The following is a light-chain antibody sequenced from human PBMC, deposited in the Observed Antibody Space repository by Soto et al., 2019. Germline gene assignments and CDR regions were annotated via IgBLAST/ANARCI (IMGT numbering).Light chain of an antibody. V-gene: IGKV3D-15*01. CDR1: QSVSSN. J-gene: IGKJ2*01. CDR3: QQYNNWPRT. Sequence: EIVMTQSPATLSVSPGERATLSCRASQSVSSNLAWYQQKPGQAPRLLIYGASTRATGIPARFSGSGAETEFTLTISSLQSEDYAVYYCQQYNNWPRTFGKGTKLEIK. CDR2: GAS.